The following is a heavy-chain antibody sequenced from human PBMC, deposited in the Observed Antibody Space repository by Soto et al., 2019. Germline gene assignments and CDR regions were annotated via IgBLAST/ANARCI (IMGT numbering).Heavy chain of an antibody. J-gene: IGHJ3*02. CDR3: ARDRVVRGVIITSAFDI. CDR2: IYYSGST. D-gene: IGHD3-10*01. CDR1: GGSVNSAGYS. V-gene: IGHV4-61*08. Sequence: QVPLQASGPGLVKPSETLYLTCNLCGGSVNSAGYSWSRIRQPPGKAAEWMGYIYYSGSTYYNPSFQSRVTISVDTSKRQISLKLTSVTAADTAVYYCARDRVVRGVIITSAFDIWGQGTMVPVSS.